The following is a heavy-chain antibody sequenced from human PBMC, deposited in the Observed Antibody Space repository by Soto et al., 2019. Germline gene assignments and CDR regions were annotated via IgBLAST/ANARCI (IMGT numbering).Heavy chain of an antibody. CDR1: GFTFSTYS. Sequence: GGSLRLSCEGSGFTFSTYSMNWVRQAPGKGLEWVSYISGGSKTKTYADSVKGRFTISRDNAKNSMYLQMNNLRAEDTAIYYCTRDRREATTDYWAKGALVTV. CDR2: ISGGSKTK. CDR3: TRDRREATTDY. J-gene: IGHJ4*02. V-gene: IGHV3-48*01.